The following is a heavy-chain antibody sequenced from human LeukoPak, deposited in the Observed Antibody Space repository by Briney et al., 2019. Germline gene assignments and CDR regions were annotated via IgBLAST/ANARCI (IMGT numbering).Heavy chain of an antibody. CDR2: IRNDGSND. Sequence: GGSLRLSCAASGFTFSDYGMHWVRQAPGKGLEWVAFIRNDGSNDYYPDSVKGRFSISRDNSKNTLYLQMNSLRAEDTAVYYCAKSVGSWDYGYFDYWGQGTLVTVSS. J-gene: IGHJ4*02. V-gene: IGHV3-30*02. CDR3: AKSVGSWDYGYFDY. CDR1: GFTFSDYG. D-gene: IGHD4/OR15-4a*01.